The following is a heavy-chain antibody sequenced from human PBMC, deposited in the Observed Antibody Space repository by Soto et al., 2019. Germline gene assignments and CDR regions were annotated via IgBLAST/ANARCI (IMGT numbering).Heavy chain of an antibody. CDR2: IYPGDSDT. CDR1: GYSFTSYW. D-gene: IGHD3-3*01. V-gene: IGHV5-51*01. J-gene: IGHJ6*02. CDR3: AIWGDFWSGYYDYGMDV. Sequence: PGESLKISCKGSGYSFTSYWIGWVRQMPGKGLEWMGIIYPGDSDTRYSPSFQGQVTISADKSISTAYLQWSSLKASDTATYYCAIWGDFWSGYYDYGMDVWGQGTPVTVSS.